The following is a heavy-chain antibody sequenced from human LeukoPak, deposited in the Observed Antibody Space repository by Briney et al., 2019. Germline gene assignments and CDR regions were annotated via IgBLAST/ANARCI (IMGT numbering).Heavy chain of an antibody. V-gene: IGHV1-2*02. Sequence: ASVKVSCKASGYTFTDYYLHWVRQAPGQGLEWMGWINPKSGGTTYAQKFQGRVTMTRDTSISTAYMELSRLRSDDTAVYYCARGWRSGCPLWGKGTTVTVSS. CDR1: GYTFTDYY. D-gene: IGHD6-19*01. J-gene: IGHJ6*04. CDR3: ARGWRSGCPL. CDR2: INPKSGGT.